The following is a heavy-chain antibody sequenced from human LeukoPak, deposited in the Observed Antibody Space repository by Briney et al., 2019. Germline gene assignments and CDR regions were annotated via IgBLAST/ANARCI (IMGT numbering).Heavy chain of an antibody. J-gene: IGHJ5*02. CDR1: GFTFSSYS. V-gene: IGHV3-21*01. CDR2: ISSSSSYI. Sequence: PGGSLRLSCAASGFTFSSYSMNWVRQAPGKGLEWVSSISSSSSYIYYADSVKGRFTISRDNAKNSLYLQMNSLRAEDTAVYYCARGPWAYSSSWYGAWGQGTLVTVSS. D-gene: IGHD6-13*01. CDR3: ARGPWAYSSSWYGA.